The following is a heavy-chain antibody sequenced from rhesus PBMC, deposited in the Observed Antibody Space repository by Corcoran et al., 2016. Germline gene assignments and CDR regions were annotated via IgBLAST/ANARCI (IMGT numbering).Heavy chain of an antibody. V-gene: IGHV3-30*01. J-gene: IGHJ4*01. CDR1: GVTFSNLC. D-gene: IGHD2-21*01. CDR3: TTDFTVLVVVATY. CDR2: IKSKADCGPA. Sequence: EVELVESGGGLVQPGGSLGLSFAASGVTFSNLCMHWVHLARVQGVEWVARIKSKADCGPADYAASVNGRFTNSRDDSKNTLYLQINRLKTEDTAVYYCTTDFTVLVVVATYWGQGVLVTVSS.